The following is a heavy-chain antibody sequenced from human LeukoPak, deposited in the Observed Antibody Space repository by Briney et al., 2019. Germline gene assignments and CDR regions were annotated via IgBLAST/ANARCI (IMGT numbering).Heavy chain of an antibody. Sequence: PSETLSLTCTVSGGSINNYYWSWFRQPAGKGLEWIGRIYSSGSTNYNPSLKSRVTMSVDTSKNQFSVNLTSVTAADTAVYYCVRCRGKTVLTRFDNWGQGTLVPVSS. J-gene: IGHJ4*02. CDR2: IYSSGST. D-gene: IGHD4/OR15-4a*01. CDR1: GGSINNYY. V-gene: IGHV4-4*07. CDR3: VRCRGKTVLTRFDN.